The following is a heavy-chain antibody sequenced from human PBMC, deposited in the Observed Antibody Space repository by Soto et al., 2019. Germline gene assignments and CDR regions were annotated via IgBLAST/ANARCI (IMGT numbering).Heavy chain of an antibody. CDR1: GFTFSSYG. Sequence: GGSLRLSCAASGFTFSSYGMHWVRQAPGKGLEWVAVIWYDGSNKYYADSVKGRFTISRDNSKSTLYLQMNSLRAEDTAVYYCARDWLRYFDWAYYYYGMDVWGQGTTVTVSS. V-gene: IGHV3-33*01. CDR2: IWYDGSNK. D-gene: IGHD3-9*01. J-gene: IGHJ6*02. CDR3: ARDWLRYFDWAYYYYGMDV.